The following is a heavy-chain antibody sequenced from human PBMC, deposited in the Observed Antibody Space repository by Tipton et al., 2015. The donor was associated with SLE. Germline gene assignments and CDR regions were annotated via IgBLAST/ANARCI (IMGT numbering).Heavy chain of an antibody. CDR1: GGSISSYY. CDR3: AREMSRAFDI. V-gene: IGHV4-59*01. CDR2: IYYRGST. J-gene: IGHJ3*02. Sequence: LRLSCTVSGGSISSYYWSWIRQPPGKGLEWIGYIYYRGSTNYNPSLKSRVTISVDTSKNQFSLKLSSVTAADTAVYYCAREMSRAFDIWGQGTMVTVSS.